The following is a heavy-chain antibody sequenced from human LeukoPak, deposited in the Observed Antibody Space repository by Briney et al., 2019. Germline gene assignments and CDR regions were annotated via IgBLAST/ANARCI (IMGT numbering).Heavy chain of an antibody. J-gene: IGHJ4*02. CDR1: GFTFSSYA. CDR2: ISYDGSNK. V-gene: IGHV3-30-3*01. Sequence: PGGSLRLSCAASGFTFSSYAMHWVRQAPGKGLEWVAVISYDGSNKYYADSVKGRFTIPRDNSKNTLYLQMNSLRAEDTAVYYCARTYDTSGWGGDFDYWGQGTLVTVSS. CDR3: ARTYDTSGWGGDFDY. D-gene: IGHD6-19*01.